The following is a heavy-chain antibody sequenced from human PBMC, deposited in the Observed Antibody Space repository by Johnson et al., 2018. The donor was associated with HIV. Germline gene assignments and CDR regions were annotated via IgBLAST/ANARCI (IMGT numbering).Heavy chain of an antibody. Sequence: VQLVESGGGLVQPGGSLILSCAASGFTFSSYYMSWVRQAPGKGLEWVSVLFSGGSIYFADSVKGRFTISRDNSKNTLYLQMNSLRAEDTAVYYCARACRDGYTCDAFDIWGQGTMVTVSS. CDR1: GFTFSSYY. J-gene: IGHJ3*02. V-gene: IGHV3-66*01. D-gene: IGHD5-24*01. CDR3: ARACRDGYTCDAFDI. CDR2: LFSGGSI.